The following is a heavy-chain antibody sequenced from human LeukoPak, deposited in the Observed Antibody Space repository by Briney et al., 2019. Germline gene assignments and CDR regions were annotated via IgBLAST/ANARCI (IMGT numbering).Heavy chain of an antibody. CDR3: AKANQMTTVSWTFDP. V-gene: IGHV3-43*01. CDR1: GFTFDDYT. Sequence: HSGGSLRLSCAASGFTFDDYTMHWVRQAPGKGLEWVSLIGWDGGSTYYADSVKGRFTISRDNSKNSLYLQMNSLRTEDTALYYCAKANQMTTVSWTFDPWGQGTLVTVSS. J-gene: IGHJ5*02. D-gene: IGHD4-17*01. CDR2: IGWDGGST.